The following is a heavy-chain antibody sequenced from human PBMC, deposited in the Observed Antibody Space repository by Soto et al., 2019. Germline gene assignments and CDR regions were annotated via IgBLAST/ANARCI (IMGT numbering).Heavy chain of an antibody. CDR1: GGSISSGGYY. CDR3: ARGRIVVVPAVPSRAEYFQH. J-gene: IGHJ1*01. D-gene: IGHD2-2*01. CDR2: IFDSGSP. V-gene: IGHV4-61*08. Sequence: SETLSLTCTVSGGSISSGGYYWSWIRQHPGKGLEWIGYIFDSGSPHYNPSLKSRITISVDTSRNRISLQLSSVSAADTAVYYCARGRIVVVPAVPSRAEYFQHWGQGTLVTVSS.